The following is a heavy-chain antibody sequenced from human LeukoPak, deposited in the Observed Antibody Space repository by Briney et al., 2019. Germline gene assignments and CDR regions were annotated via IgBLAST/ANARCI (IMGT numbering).Heavy chain of an antibody. CDR3: TRVGRMAVAGNSLDY. J-gene: IGHJ4*02. V-gene: IGHV3-49*04. Sequence: GGSLRLSCTASGFTFGDYAMSWVRQAPGKGLEWVGMIRSKTYGATTEYAASVKGSFTFSRDDSKGIAYLQMNSLKTEDTAVYYCTRVGRMAVAGNSLDYWGQGTLVTVSA. D-gene: IGHD6-19*01. CDR1: GFTFGDYA. CDR2: IRSKTYGATT.